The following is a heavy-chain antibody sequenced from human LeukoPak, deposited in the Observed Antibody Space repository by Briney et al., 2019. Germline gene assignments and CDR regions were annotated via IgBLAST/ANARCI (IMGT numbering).Heavy chain of an antibody. CDR3: AKDSYCSSTSCYSDGMDV. CDR2: ISYDGSNK. CDR1: GFTFSSYG. J-gene: IGHJ6*02. Sequence: PGRSLRLSCAASGFTFSSYGMHWVRQAPGKGLEWVAVISYDGSNKYCADSVKGRFTISRDNSKNTLYLQMNSLRAEDTAVYYCAKDSYCSSTSCYSDGMDVWGQGTTVTVSS. D-gene: IGHD2-2*01. V-gene: IGHV3-30*18.